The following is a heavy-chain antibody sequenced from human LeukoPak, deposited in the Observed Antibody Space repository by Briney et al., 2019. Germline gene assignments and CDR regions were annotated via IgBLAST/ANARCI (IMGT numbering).Heavy chain of an antibody. D-gene: IGHD2-2*01. J-gene: IGHJ4*02. CDR1: GGSISSSSYY. V-gene: IGHV4-39*01. CDR2: IYYSGST. Sequence: PSETLSLTCTVSGGSISSSSYYWGWIRQPPGKGLEWIGSIYYSGSTYYNPSLKSRVTISVDTSKNQFSLKLSSVTAADTAVYYCARTVGAGVVVPAASYFDYWGQGTLVTVSS. CDR3: ARTVGAGVVVPAASYFDY.